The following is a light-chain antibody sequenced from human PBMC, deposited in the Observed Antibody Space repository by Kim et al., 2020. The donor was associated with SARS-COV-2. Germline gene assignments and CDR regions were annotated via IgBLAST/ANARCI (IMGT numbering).Light chain of an antibody. CDR2: TAS. CDR1: QGISNS. J-gene: IGKJ1*01. CDR3: QKYNSAPRT. V-gene: IGKV1-27*01. Sequence: DIQMTQSPSSLSASVGDRVTITCRASQGISNSLAWYQQKPGKVPKLLIYTASTLQSGVPSRFSGGGSGTDFTLTISSLQPEDVATYYCQKYNSAPRTFGQGTKVDIK.